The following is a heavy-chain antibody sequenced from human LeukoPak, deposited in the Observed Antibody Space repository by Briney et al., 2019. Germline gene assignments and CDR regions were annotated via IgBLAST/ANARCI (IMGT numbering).Heavy chain of an antibody. Sequence: SETLSLTCTVSGYSISSGYYWGWIRQPPGKGLEWIGSISHSGSTYYKPSLKSRVTISVDTSKNQFSLKLSSVTAADTAVYYCARHNSGGDIVAVVAATPINWFDPWGQGTLVTVSS. V-gene: IGHV4-38-2*02. J-gene: IGHJ5*02. D-gene: IGHD2-15*01. CDR2: ISHSGST. CDR1: GYSISSGYY. CDR3: ARHNSGGDIVAVVAATPINWFDP.